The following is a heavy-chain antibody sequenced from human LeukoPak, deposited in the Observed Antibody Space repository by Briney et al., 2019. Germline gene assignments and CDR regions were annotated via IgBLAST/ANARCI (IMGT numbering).Heavy chain of an antibody. D-gene: IGHD2-2*01. CDR3: ARRGAYHDY. Sequence: SETLSLTCTVSGGSISSGSYYWSWIRQPAGKGLEWIGRIYTRRSTNYNPSLKSRLTISVDTSKNQFSLKLSSVTAADTAVYYCARRGAYHDYWGQGTLVTVSS. J-gene: IGHJ4*02. V-gene: IGHV4-61*02. CDR2: IYTRRST. CDR1: GGSISSGSYY.